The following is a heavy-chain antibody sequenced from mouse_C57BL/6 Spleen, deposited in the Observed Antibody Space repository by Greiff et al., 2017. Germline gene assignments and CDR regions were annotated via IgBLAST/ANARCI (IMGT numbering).Heavy chain of an antibody. V-gene: IGHV3-8*01. CDR2: ISYSGST. CDR1: GYSITSDY. J-gene: IGHJ1*03. Sequence: EVKLQESGPGLAKPSQTLSLTCSVTGYSITSDYWNWIRKFPGNKLEYMGYISYSGSTYYNPSLNSRISISRDTSKDQCYLQWKSVTTEDTATYYCARREKLERVWYFDVWGTGTTVTVSS. CDR3: ARREKLERVWYFDV. D-gene: IGHD4-1*01.